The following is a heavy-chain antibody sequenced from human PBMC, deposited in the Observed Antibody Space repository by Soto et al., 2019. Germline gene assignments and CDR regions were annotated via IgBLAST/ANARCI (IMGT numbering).Heavy chain of an antibody. CDR3: ARGRSVVYDFWSGPKDAFDI. Sequence: ASVKVSCQASGYTFTSYDVNWVRQATGQGLEWMGWMNPNSGNTGYAQKFQGRVTMTRNTSISTAYMELSSLRSEDTAVYYCARGRSVVYDFWSGPKDAFDIWGQGTMVTVSS. V-gene: IGHV1-8*01. CDR2: MNPNSGNT. D-gene: IGHD3-3*01. CDR1: GYTFTSYD. J-gene: IGHJ3*02.